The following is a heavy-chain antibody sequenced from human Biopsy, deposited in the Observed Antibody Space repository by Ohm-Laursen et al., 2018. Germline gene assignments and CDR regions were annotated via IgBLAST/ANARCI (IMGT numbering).Heavy chain of an antibody. CDR1: GNTFATYH. J-gene: IGHJ6*02. CDR3: ARAGVGSDGTDSYYYGMDV. Sequence: ASVKVSCNASGNTFATYHIHWVRQAPGQGLEWMGVISPSGATTSFSQKFQGRITMTRDPSTGTVYMDLNSLGSEDTAVYYCARAGVGSDGTDSYYYGMDVWGPGTTVTVSS. V-gene: IGHV1-46*01. CDR2: ISPSGATT. D-gene: IGHD5-24*01.